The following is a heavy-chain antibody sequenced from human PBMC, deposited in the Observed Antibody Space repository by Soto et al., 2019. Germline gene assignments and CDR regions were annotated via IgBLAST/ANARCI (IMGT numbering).Heavy chain of an antibody. D-gene: IGHD5-18*01. CDR1: GFTFSSYW. CDR2: IKQDGSEK. CDR3: ARAGYSYGNYYYGMDV. V-gene: IGHV3-7*05. Sequence: GGSLRLSCAASGFTFSSYWMSWVRQAPGKGLEWVANIKQDGSEKYYVDSVKGRFTISRDNAKNSLYLQMNSLRAEDTAVYYCARAGYSYGNYYYGMDVWGQGTTVTVSS. J-gene: IGHJ6*02.